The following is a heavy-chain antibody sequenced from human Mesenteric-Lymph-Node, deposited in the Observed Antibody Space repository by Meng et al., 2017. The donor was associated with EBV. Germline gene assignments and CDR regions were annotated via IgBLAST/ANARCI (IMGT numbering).Heavy chain of an antibody. CDR3: ARGDTELYGTFDP. J-gene: IGHJ5*02. CDR1: GYTFTTYS. CDR2: INTNTGNP. Sequence: QVQLVQFGFEFKKPGASVKVSCKASGYTFTTYSMNWVRQAPGQGLEWMGWINTNTGNPTYAQGFTGRFVFSLDTSVSTAYLQISSLQAEDTAVYYCARGDTELYGTFDPWGQGTLVTVSS. D-gene: IGHD3-3*01. V-gene: IGHV7-4-1*02.